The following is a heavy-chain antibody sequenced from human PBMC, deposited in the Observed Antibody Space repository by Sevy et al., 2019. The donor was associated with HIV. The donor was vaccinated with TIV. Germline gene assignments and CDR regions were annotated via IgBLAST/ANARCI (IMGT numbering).Heavy chain of an antibody. CDR1: GASVRDGSYY. CDR2: TYFTGYS. V-gene: IGHV4-61*01. D-gene: IGHD3-3*01. J-gene: IGHJ6*02. CDR3: VTDQYYDLGTGVYGVDV. Sequence: SETLSLTCTVSGASVRDGSYYWTWIRQPPGKGLEWIGYTYFTGYSNYKPSLKSRVTISLDTSKNQFSLKMRSVTAADTAVYYCVTDQYYDLGTGVYGVDVWGRGTTVTVSS.